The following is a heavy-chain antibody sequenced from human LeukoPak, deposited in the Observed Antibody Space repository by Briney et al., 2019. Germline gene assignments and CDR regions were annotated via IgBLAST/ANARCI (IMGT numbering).Heavy chain of an antibody. CDR3: ARDGRSSTNRAT. J-gene: IGHJ3*01. V-gene: IGHV3-66*02. Sequence: GGSLRLSCAASGFTVSSNFMSWVRQAPGKGLEWVSVMYSGGSTYYADSVEGRFTISRDNSKNTLYLQIDSLRAEDTGVYYCARDGRSSTNRATWGQGTMVTVSS. CDR1: GFTVSSNF. CDR2: MYSGGST. D-gene: IGHD2-2*01.